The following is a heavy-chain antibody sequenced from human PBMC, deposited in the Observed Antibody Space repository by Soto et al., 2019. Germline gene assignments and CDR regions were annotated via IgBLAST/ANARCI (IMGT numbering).Heavy chain of an antibody. CDR1: GGTFSSYA. CDR3: AKDVAAARAGGVDY. V-gene: IGHV1-69*13. J-gene: IGHJ4*02. CDR2: IIPIFGTA. D-gene: IGHD6-13*01. Sequence: ASVKVSCKASGGTFSSYAISWVRQAPGQGLEWMGGIIPIFGTANYAQKFQGRVTITADESTSTAYMELNSLRTEDTALYYCAKDVAAARAGGVDYWGQGTLVTVSS.